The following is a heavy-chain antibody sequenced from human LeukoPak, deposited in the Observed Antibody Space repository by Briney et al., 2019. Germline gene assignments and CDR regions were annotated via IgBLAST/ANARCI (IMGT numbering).Heavy chain of an antibody. CDR3: TRDRYGD. J-gene: IGHJ4*02. D-gene: IGHD5-18*01. CDR2: IKHDGREE. CDR1: GFTSSSSW. V-gene: IGHV3-7*05. Sequence: GGSLRLSCAASGFTSSSSWMSWVHQAPGKGVEWVANIKHDGREEFYVDSLKGRFTISRDNAKNSLYLQMSSLRVEDTAVYYCTRDRYGDWGQGTLVSVSS.